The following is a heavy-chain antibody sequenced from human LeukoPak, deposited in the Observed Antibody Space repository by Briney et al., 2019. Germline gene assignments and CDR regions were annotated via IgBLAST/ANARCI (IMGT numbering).Heavy chain of an antibody. D-gene: IGHD2-21*02. J-gene: IGHJ6*02. Sequence: ASVKVSCKASGGTFISYAISWVRQAPGQGLEWMGGIIPIFGTANYAQKFQGRVTITADESTSTAYMELSSLRSEDTAVYYCAGDCGGDCYSPLPVLDYCYGMDVWGQGTTVTVSS. CDR1: GGTFISYA. V-gene: IGHV1-69*13. CDR2: IIPIFGTA. CDR3: AGDCGGDCYSPLPVLDYCYGMDV.